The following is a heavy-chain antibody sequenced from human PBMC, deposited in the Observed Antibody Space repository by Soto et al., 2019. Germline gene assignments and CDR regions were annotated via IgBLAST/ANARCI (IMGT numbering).Heavy chain of an antibody. Sequence: QVQLVESGGGVVQPGRSLRLSCAASGFTFSSYAMHWVRQAPGKGLEWVAVISYAGSNKYYADSVKGRFTTSKDNSKNTRDLQMNSLRAEDTAVYYCARVTLRARDAFDIWGQGTMVTVSS. CDR3: ARVTLRARDAFDI. V-gene: IGHV3-30-3*01. J-gene: IGHJ3*02. CDR2: ISYAGSNK. CDR1: GFTFSSYA.